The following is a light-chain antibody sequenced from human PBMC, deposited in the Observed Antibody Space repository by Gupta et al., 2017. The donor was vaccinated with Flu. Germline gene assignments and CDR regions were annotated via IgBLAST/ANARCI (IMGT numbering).Light chain of an antibody. Sequence: DIQMTQSPSSLSASVGDRVTITCRASQSINTYLEWYLQKPGKPPKFLIYAASNLQSGVPSRFSGSGSGTDFTLTISRLQPEDFATYYCQQRDSLPITFGQGTPLEIK. J-gene: IGKJ5*01. V-gene: IGKV1-39*01. CDR1: QSINTY. CDR3: QQRDSLPIT. CDR2: AAS.